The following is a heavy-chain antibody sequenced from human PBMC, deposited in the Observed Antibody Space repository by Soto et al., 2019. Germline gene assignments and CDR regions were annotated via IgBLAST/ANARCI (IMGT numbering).Heavy chain of an antibody. CDR3: ARESVGERPLDY. J-gene: IGHJ4*02. V-gene: IGHV4-4*07. Sequence: QVQLQESGPGLVKPSETLSLTCTVSGASISNYFWTWIRQPPGKGLEWIGRINPSGITNYNPSLKSRVTMSVDTSKNQFSLKLTSVTAADTAVYYCARESVGERPLDYWGQGTLVTVSS. CDR2: INPSGIT. D-gene: IGHD3-16*01. CDR1: GASISNYF.